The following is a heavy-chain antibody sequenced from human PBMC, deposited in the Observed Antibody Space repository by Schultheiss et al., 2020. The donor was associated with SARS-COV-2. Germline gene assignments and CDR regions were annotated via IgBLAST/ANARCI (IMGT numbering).Heavy chain of an antibody. V-gene: IGHV4-34*01. D-gene: IGHD6-19*01. Sequence: SETLSLTCAVYGGSFSGYYWSWIRQPPGKGLEWIGSIYYSGSTYYNPSLKSRVTISVDTSKNQFSLKLSSVTAADTAVYYCARLGGSGWFGVDVWGQGTTVTVSS. CDR2: IYYSGST. CDR1: GGSFSGYY. CDR3: ARLGGSGWFGVDV. J-gene: IGHJ6*02.